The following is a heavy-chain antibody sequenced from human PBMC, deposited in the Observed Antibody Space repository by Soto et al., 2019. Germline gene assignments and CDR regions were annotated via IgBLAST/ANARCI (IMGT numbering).Heavy chain of an antibody. CDR1: GGTFSSYA. Sequence: QVQLVQSGAEVKKPGSSVKVSCKASGGTFSSYAISWVRQAPGQGLEWMGGIIRIFGTANYAQKFQGRVTITADKSTSTAYMELSSLRSEDTAVYYCARSDSSSWDHTPGYYYDGMDVWGQGTTVTVSS. J-gene: IGHJ6*02. D-gene: IGHD6-13*01. V-gene: IGHV1-69*06. CDR2: IIRIFGTA. CDR3: ARSDSSSWDHTPGYYYDGMDV.